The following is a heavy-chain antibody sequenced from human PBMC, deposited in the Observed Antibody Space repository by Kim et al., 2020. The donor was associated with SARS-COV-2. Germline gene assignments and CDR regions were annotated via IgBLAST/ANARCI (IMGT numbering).Heavy chain of an antibody. CDR2: ISGSGGST. Sequence: GGSLRLSCAASGFTFSSYAMSWVRQAPGKGLEWVSAISGSGGSTYYADSVKGRFTISRDNSKNTLYLQMNSLRAEDTAVYYCAKDMRIVYSSSWYAEVIDEQIDYWGQGTLVTVSS. D-gene: IGHD6-13*01. CDR1: GFTFSSYA. V-gene: IGHV3-23*01. CDR3: AKDMRIVYSSSWYAEVIDEQIDY. J-gene: IGHJ4*02.